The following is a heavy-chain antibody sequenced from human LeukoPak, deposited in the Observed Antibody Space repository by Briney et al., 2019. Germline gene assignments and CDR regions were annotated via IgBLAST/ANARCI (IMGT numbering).Heavy chain of an antibody. V-gene: IGHV1-3*01. Sequence: ASVKVSCKASGYTFTSYAMHWVRQAPGQRLEWMGWINAGNGNTKYSQKFQGRVTITRDTSASTAYMELSSLRSEDTAVYYCVSVLRYFDWLSHDAFDIWGQGTMVTVSS. CDR1: GYTFTSYA. J-gene: IGHJ3*02. CDR2: INAGNGNT. CDR3: VSVLRYFDWLSHDAFDI. D-gene: IGHD3-9*01.